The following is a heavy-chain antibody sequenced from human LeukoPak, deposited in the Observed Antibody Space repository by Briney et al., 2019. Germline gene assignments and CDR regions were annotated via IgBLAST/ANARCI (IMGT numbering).Heavy chain of an antibody. CDR3: ARVKGVAIVLMVYAIPNYYYYGMDV. CDR1: GYTFTSYD. D-gene: IGHD2-8*01. Sequence: ASVKVSCKASGYTFTSYDINWVRQATGQGLGWMGWMNPNSGNTGYAQKFQGRVTMTRNTSISTAYMELSSLRSEDTAVYYCARVKGVAIVLMVYAIPNYYYYGMDVWGQGTTVTVSS. J-gene: IGHJ6*02. V-gene: IGHV1-8*01. CDR2: MNPNSGNT.